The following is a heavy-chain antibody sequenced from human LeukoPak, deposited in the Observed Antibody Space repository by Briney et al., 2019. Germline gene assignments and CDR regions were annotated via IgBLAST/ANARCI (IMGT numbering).Heavy chain of an antibody. CDR3: ARIGGSYFWAFDI. D-gene: IGHD1-26*01. J-gene: IGHJ3*02. Sequence: SETLSLTCTVSGGSISSSNYYWGWIRQPPGKGLEWIGEINHSGSTNYNPSLKSRVTISVDTSKNQFSLKLSSVTAADTAVYYCARIGGSYFWAFDIWGQGTMVTVSS. V-gene: IGHV4-39*07. CDR2: INHSGST. CDR1: GGSISSSNYY.